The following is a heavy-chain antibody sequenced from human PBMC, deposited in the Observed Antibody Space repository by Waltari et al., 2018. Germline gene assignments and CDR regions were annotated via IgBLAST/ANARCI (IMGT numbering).Heavy chain of an antibody. CDR3: VAATPSSDK. CDR2: VNSDGSNT. CDR1: VVSLSDRW. D-gene: IGHD6-19*01. J-gene: IGHJ4*02. V-gene: IGHV3-74*01. Sequence: EVELVESGGGLVQPGGALSLSCQVPVVSLSDRWMHWVRQTPEKGLVWVARVNSDGSNTAYADSVRGRFIISRDTARNTLFLQMSSVRVDDTALYYCVAATPSSDKWGQGTLVTVSS.